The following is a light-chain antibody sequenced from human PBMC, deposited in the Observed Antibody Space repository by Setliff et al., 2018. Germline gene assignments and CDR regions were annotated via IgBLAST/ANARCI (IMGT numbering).Light chain of an antibody. V-gene: IGLV2-11*01. CDR2: EVS. CDR1: SSDVGGYNY. Sequence: QSALTQPRSVSGSPGQSVTISCTGTSSDVGGYNYVSWYQQHPGKAPKLMIYEVSKRPSGVPDRFSGSKSGNTASLTVSGLQAEDEADYYCISYTNSSTYVVFGGGTKVTVL. CDR3: ISYTNSSTYVV. J-gene: IGLJ2*01.